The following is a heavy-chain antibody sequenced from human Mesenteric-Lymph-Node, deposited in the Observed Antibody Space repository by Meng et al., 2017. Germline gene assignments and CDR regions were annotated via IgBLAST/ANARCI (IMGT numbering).Heavy chain of an antibody. Sequence: GESLKISCAASGFTFSSYWMHWVRQAPGKGLVWVSRINSDGSSTSYADSVKGRFTISRDNAKNSLYLQMNSLRAEDTAVYYCARDTSRAVAGTCLVEWGQGTLVTVSS. J-gene: IGHJ4*02. CDR1: GFTFSSYW. CDR2: INSDGSST. CDR3: ARDTSRAVAGTCLVE. D-gene: IGHD6-19*01. V-gene: IGHV3-74*01.